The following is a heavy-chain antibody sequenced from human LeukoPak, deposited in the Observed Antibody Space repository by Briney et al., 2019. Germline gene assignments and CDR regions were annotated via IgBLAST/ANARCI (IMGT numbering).Heavy chain of an antibody. CDR3: ARDGDCRSTTCNYGMDV. Sequence: SETLSLTCTVSGGSISTYYWSWIRQPPGEGLEWIGYIHYSGTTKYNPSLKSRVTISVDASKNQFSLKLSSVTAADTAVYYCARDGDCRSTTCNYGMDVWGKGTTVTVSS. CDR2: IHYSGTT. J-gene: IGHJ6*04. D-gene: IGHD2-2*01. CDR1: GGSISTYY. V-gene: IGHV4-59*01.